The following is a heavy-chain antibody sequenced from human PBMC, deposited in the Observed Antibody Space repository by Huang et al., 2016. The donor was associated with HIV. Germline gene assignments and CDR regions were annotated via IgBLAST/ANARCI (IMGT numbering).Heavy chain of an antibody. Sequence: EVHLVQSGAEVKEPGESLTISCQASGYNFDSYWIGWVRQMPGKGVEWNLARCGIGGGGQRPGKGLEGRGGSYPGDSDTGYDPAFQGQVTSLADQSINTAYLQWSSLKASDTAIYFCARQGLWLPPTDPFDYWGQGTPVTVSA. D-gene: IGHD3-10*01. CDR1: GYNFDSYWIGWVRQMPGKGVEWNLARCG. V-gene: IGHV5-51*01. CDR3: ARQGLWLPPTDPFDY. J-gene: IGHJ4*02. CDR2: SYPGDSDT.